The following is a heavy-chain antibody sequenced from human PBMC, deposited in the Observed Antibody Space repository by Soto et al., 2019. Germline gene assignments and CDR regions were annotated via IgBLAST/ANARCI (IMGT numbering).Heavy chain of an antibody. CDR2: IYYSGST. Sequence: SETLSLTCTVSGGSISSYYWSWIRQPPGKGLEWIGYIYYSGSTNYNPSLKSRVTISVDTSKNQFSLKLSSVTAADTAVYYCARDRAYSSSWYKVDYYYGMDVWGQGTTVTVSS. CDR1: GGSISSYY. D-gene: IGHD6-13*01. CDR3: ARDRAYSSSWYKVDYYYGMDV. V-gene: IGHV4-59*01. J-gene: IGHJ6*02.